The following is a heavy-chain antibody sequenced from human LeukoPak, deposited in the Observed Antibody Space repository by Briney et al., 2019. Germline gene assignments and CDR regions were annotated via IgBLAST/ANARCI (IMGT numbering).Heavy chain of an antibody. D-gene: IGHD3-22*01. J-gene: IGHJ4*02. CDR2: IIPIFGTA. CDR3: ARGFLYYYDSSGYLDY. CDR1: GGTFSSYA. V-gene: IGHV1-69*06. Sequence: SVKVSCKASGGTFSSYAISWVRQAPGQGLEWMGGIIPIFGTANYAQKFQGRVTITADKSTSTAYMELSSLRSEDTAVYYCARGFLYYYDSSGYLDYWGQGTLVTVSS.